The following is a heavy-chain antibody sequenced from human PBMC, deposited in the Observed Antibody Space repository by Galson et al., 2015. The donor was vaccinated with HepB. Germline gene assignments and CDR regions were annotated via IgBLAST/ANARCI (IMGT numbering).Heavy chain of an antibody. CDR3: TRDPPLGTPFDY. CDR2: ISSDGSYI. J-gene: IGHJ4*02. Sequence: SLRLSCAASGFNFNDYNMIWVRQAPGKGLEWVSSISSDGSYIFYGDSVKGRFTVSRDNPKNSLYRQMNSRRAEDTAIYYCTRDPPLGTPFDYWGQGTLVTVSS. CDR1: GFNFNDYN. V-gene: IGHV3-21*01. D-gene: IGHD3-16*01.